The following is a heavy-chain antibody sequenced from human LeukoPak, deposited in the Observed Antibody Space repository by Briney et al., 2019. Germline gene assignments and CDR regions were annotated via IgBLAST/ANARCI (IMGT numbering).Heavy chain of an antibody. CDR3: ARRGHRQAADNALDI. D-gene: IGHD6-13*01. CDR2: IYPGDSDT. CDR1: GYTFTTYW. V-gene: IGHV5-51*01. J-gene: IGHJ3*02. Sequence: GESLKISCKGSGYTFTTYWIGWVRQMPGKGLEWMGIIYPGDSDTRYSPSFQGQVTISADKSISTAHLQWSSLKASDTAMYYCARRGHRQAADNALDIWGQGTMVTVSS.